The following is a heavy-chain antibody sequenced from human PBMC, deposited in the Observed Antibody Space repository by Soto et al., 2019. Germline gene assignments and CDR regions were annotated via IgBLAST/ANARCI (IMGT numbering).Heavy chain of an antibody. J-gene: IGHJ4*02. D-gene: IGHD4-17*01. CDR1: GFTFDDYA. CDR3: AKDTSPHAYGGLFDY. Sequence: EVQLVESGGGLVQPGRSLRLSCAASGFTFDDYAMHWVRQAPGKGLEWVSGISWNSGSIGYADSVKGRFTISRDNAKNSLYLQMNSLRAEDTALYYCAKDTSPHAYGGLFDYWGQGTLVTVSS. CDR2: ISWNSGSI. V-gene: IGHV3-9*01.